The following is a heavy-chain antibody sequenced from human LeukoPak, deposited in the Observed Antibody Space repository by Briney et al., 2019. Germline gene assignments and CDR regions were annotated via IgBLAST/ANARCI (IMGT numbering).Heavy chain of an antibody. D-gene: IGHD3-16*01. Sequence: PSGTLSLTCAVSGGSISSSNWWSWVRQPPGKGLEWIGEIYHSGSTNYNPSLKSRVTISVDKSKNQFPLKLSSVTAADTAVYYCAREGGGTELYYFDYWGQGTLVTVSS. CDR3: AREGGGTELYYFDY. V-gene: IGHV4-4*02. CDR2: IYHSGST. J-gene: IGHJ4*02. CDR1: GGSISSSNW.